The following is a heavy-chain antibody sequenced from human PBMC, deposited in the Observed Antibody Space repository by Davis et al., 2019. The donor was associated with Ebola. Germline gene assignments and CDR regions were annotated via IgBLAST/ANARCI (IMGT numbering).Heavy chain of an antibody. CDR1: GYTFTSYG. J-gene: IGHJ6*02. CDR2: ISAYNGNT. CDR3: ARDAKESHYGMDV. Sequence: ASVKVSCKASGYTFTSYGISWVRQAPGQGLEWMGWISAYNGNTNYAQKLQGRVTMTTDTSTTTAYMELRSLRFDDTAVYYCARDAKESHYGMDVWGQGTTVTVSS. V-gene: IGHV1-18*01.